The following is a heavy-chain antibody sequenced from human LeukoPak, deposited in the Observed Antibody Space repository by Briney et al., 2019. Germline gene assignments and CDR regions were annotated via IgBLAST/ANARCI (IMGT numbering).Heavy chain of an antibody. D-gene: IGHD6-19*01. Sequence: ASVNVSCKASGYTFTVYYMHWVRQAPGQGLEWMGWINPNSGGTNYAQKFQGRVSMTRDTSISTAYMELSRLRSDDTAVYYCARARDDQQWLVEFAFDIWGQGTMVTVSS. CDR3: ARARDDQQWLVEFAFDI. CDR2: INPNSGGT. J-gene: IGHJ3*02. V-gene: IGHV1-2*02. CDR1: GYTFTVYY.